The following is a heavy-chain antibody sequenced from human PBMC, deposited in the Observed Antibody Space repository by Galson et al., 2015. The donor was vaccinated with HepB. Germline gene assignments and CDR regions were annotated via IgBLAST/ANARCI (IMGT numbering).Heavy chain of an antibody. D-gene: IGHD3-22*01. CDR2: VDPEDGET. CDR3: AVNYYDSSGYYDY. Sequence: VKVSCKASGYTFTSYYMHWVRQAPGQGLEWMGLVDPEDGETIYAEKFQGRVTITADTSTDTAYMELSSLRSEDTAVYYCAVNYYDSSGYYDYWGQGTLVTVSS. V-gene: IGHV1-69-2*01. CDR1: GYTFTSYY. J-gene: IGHJ4*02.